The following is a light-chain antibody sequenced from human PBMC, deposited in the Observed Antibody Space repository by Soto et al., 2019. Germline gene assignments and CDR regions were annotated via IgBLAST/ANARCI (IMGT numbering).Light chain of an antibody. Sequence: DIQMTQSPSTLSASVGDRVTITCRASQSISSWLAWYQQKPGKAPKLLIYKAYSLESGVPSRFSCSGSGTEFTLTISSLQPDDFATYYCQQYNSYRTFGQGTKVEIK. CDR3: QQYNSYRT. CDR1: QSISSW. V-gene: IGKV1-5*03. CDR2: KAY. J-gene: IGKJ1*01.